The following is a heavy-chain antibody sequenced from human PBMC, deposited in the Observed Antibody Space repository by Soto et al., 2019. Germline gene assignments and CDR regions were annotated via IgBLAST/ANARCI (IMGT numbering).Heavy chain of an antibody. CDR2: IYYSGAT. V-gene: IGHV4-39*01. Sequence: SETLSLTCTVSGASINRDSYFWGWIRQSPGKGLEWIGTIYYSGATYYNPSLKSRVTISVDTSKNQFSLKLTSVTAADTAVYHCARNEYTYDPYYYYYWGQGTLVTVSS. CDR1: GASINRDSYF. J-gene: IGHJ4*02. D-gene: IGHD5-18*01. CDR3: ARNEYTYDPYYYYY.